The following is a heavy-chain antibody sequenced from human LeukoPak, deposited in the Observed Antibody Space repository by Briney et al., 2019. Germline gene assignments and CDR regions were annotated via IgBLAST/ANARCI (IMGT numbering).Heavy chain of an antibody. Sequence: GGSLRLSCAASGFTFSSYAMHWVRQAPGKGLEWVTFIRYDGSNKYYADSVKGRFTISRDNARYSLYLQVNSLRAEDTAVYYCVRHGIWNFDFWGQGTLLTVSS. V-gene: IGHV3-30*02. CDR3: VRHGIWNFDF. D-gene: IGHD1-1*01. CDR1: GFTFSSYA. J-gene: IGHJ4*02. CDR2: IRYDGSNK.